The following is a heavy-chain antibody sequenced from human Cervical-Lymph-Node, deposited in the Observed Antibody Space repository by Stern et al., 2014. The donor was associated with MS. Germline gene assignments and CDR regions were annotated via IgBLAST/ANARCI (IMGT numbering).Heavy chain of an antibody. D-gene: IGHD1-1*01. V-gene: IGHV3-53*01. CDR1: WFTVSRDY. CDR3: ARDTSSPERSDW. J-gene: IGHJ4*02. CDR2: ITNVGPT. Sequence: EVQLVESGGGVIQPGGSLRLSCTASWFTVSRDYMTGVRKAPGKWMEWVSVITNVGPTFYTDYVKGRFTISRDDSKTTVYLHMTSLRAEDTAMYYCARDTSSPERSDWWGQGTLVTVSS.